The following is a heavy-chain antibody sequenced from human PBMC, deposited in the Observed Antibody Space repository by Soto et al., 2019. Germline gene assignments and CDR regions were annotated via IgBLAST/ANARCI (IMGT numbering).Heavy chain of an antibody. D-gene: IGHD1-7*01. CDR2: ISYDGSNK. J-gene: IGHJ3*02. CDR1: GFTFSSYV. CDR3: AKDIYSMTGTWKEDI. Sequence: QVQLVESGGGVVQPGRSLRLSCAASGFTFSSYVLHWVRQAPGKGLEWVAVISYDGSNKYYADSVQGRLTISRDNSKNPLYLQMNSMRAEDTAVDYCAKDIYSMTGTWKEDIWGQGTMVTVSS. V-gene: IGHV3-30*18.